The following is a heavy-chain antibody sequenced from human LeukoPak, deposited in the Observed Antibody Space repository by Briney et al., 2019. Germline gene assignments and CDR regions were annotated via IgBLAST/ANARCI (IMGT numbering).Heavy chain of an antibody. D-gene: IGHD6-25*01. V-gene: IGHV1-46*01. J-gene: IGHJ4*02. CDR2: INPSGGST. CDR1: GYTFTSYY. CDR3: ARDQKRIAADGLFDY. Sequence: ASVKVSCKASGYTFTSYYMHWVRQAPGQGLEWMGIINPSGGSTSYAQKFQGRVTMTRDTSTSTVYMELSSLRSEDTAVYYCARDQKRIAADGLFDYWGQGTLVTVSS.